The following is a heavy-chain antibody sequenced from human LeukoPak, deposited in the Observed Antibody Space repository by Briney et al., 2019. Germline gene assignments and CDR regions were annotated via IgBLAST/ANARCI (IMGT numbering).Heavy chain of an antibody. D-gene: IGHD3-22*01. CDR1: RFTFSSYA. CDR2: VGGNGGTT. CDR3: AKDLRITMIVVVIDVFDV. J-gene: IGHJ3*01. V-gene: IGHV3-23*01. Sequence: GGSLRLSCAASRFTFSSYAMSWVAQAPGKGLDWDSGVGGNGGTTHYADSVRGCFTISRDNSKNTLSLQMTSLRAEDTAVYYCAKDLRITMIVVVIDVFDVWGQGTMVTVYS.